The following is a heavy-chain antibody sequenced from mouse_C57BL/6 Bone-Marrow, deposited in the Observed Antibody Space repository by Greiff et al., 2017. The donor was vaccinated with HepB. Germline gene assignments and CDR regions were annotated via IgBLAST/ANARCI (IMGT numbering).Heavy chain of an antibody. J-gene: IGHJ4*01. D-gene: IGHD1-1*01. Sequence: EVQVVESGPELVKPGASVKIPCKASGYTFTDYNMDWVKQSHGKSLEWIGDINPNNGGTIYNQKFKGKATLTVDKSSSTAYMELRSLTSEDTAVYYCARGTTVVATDYAMDYWGQGTSVTVSS. CDR2: INPNNGGT. V-gene: IGHV1-18*01. CDR1: GYTFTDYN. CDR3: ARGTTVVATDYAMDY.